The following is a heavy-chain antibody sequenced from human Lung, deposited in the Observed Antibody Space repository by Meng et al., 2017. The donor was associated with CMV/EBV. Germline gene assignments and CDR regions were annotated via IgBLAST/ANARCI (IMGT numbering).Heavy chain of an antibody. D-gene: IGHD3-10*01. CDR3: AKDLTSFYYYGSGSSLDY. CDR1: GFTFSSYG. Sequence: GGSLRLXCAASGFTFSSYGMHWVRQAPGKGLEWVAVIWYDGSNKYYADSVKGRFTISRDNSKNTLYLQMNSLRAEDTAVYYCAKDLTSFYYYGSGSSLDYWGQGXLVTVSS. CDR2: IWYDGSNK. J-gene: IGHJ4*02. V-gene: IGHV3-33*06.